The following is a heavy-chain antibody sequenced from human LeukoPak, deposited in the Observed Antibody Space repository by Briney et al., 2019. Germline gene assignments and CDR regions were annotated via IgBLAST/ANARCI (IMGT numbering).Heavy chain of an antibody. CDR1: GFTFSSYA. CDR3: AKGIWTSRYRHYYYGMDV. V-gene: IGHV3-23*01. CDR2: ISGSGGST. Sequence: GGSLRLSCAASGFTFSSYAMSWVRQAPGKGLEWVSAISGSGGSTYYADSVKGRFTISRDNSKNTLYLQMNSLRAEDTAVYYCAKGIWTSRYRHYYYGMDVWGQGTTVTVSS. J-gene: IGHJ6*02. D-gene: IGHD3-16*02.